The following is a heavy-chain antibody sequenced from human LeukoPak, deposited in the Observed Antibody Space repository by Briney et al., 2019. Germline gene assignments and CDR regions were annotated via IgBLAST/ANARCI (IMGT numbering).Heavy chain of an antibody. CDR2: ISSYSRDI. CDR1: GFTFNTYS. Sequence: GGSLRLSCAASGFTFNTYSMNWVRQAPRQGLEWVSSISSYSRDIYYADSVKGRFTISRDNAKNSLHLQMNSLRAEDTAVYYCARDDRDISSYLFDYWGHGTLVTVSS. CDR3: ARDDRDISSYLFDY. D-gene: IGHD6-6*01. V-gene: IGHV3-21*01. J-gene: IGHJ4*01.